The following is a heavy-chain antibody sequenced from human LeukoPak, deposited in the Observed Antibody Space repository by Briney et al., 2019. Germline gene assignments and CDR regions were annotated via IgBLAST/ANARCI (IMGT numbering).Heavy chain of an antibody. Sequence: GGSLRLSCAASGFTFSSYNMNWVRQAPGKGGEGVTGISHGGGPTYYEDSVRGRVTTSRDNSKNKVSLKMESLRAEDTALYYCAKDHFSYYDSSFHDCCGQGTLVTVSS. CDR3: AKDHFSYYDSSFHDC. V-gene: IGHV3-23*01. J-gene: IGHJ4*01. D-gene: IGHD3-22*01. CDR1: GFTFSSYN. CDR2: ISHGGGPT.